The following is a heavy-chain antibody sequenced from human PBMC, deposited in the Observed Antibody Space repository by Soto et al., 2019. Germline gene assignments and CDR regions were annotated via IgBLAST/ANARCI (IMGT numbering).Heavy chain of an antibody. CDR1: GGSISGYY. D-gene: IGHD6-13*01. CDR2: VYTSGST. Sequence: QVQLRESGPGLVKPSETLSLTCTVSGGSISGYYWSWIRQPAGKGLEWIGRVYTSGSTNYNPSLKSRVTMSVDTSKNQFSLKLSSVTAADTAVYYCARDIAAAGMGAYYFDYWGQGTLVTVSS. J-gene: IGHJ4*02. V-gene: IGHV4-4*07. CDR3: ARDIAAAGMGAYYFDY.